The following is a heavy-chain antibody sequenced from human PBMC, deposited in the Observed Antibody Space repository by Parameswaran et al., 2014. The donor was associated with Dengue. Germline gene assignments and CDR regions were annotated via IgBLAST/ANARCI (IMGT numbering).Heavy chain of an antibody. J-gene: IGHJ4*02. D-gene: IGHD5-12*01. Sequence: WVRQAPGQGLEWMGGFIPVFATANYAQKFLGRVTITADESTSTAYMELSSLRSDDTAVYYCARSARNPFARYSDSAGSQFDYWGPGTLVTVSS. CDR3: ARSARNPFARYSDSAGSQFDY. V-gene: IGHV1-69*01. CDR2: FIPVFATA.